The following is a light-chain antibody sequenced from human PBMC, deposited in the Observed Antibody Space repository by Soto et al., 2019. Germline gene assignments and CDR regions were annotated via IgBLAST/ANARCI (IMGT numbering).Light chain of an antibody. Sequence: QSVLTQPASVSGSPGQSITISCTGTSSDVGGYNYVSWYQQHPGKAPKLMIYEVSNRPSGVSNRFSGSKSGNTASLTISGLKAEDEADYYCSSYTSSSTLVFGIGTKVTVL. CDR3: SSYTSSSTLV. CDR2: EVS. V-gene: IGLV2-14*01. J-gene: IGLJ1*01. CDR1: SSDVGGYNY.